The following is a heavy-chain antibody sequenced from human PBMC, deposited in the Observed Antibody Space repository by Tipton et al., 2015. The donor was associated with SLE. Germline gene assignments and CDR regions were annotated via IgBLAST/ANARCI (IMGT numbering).Heavy chain of an antibody. J-gene: IGHJ5*02. CDR2: VNHSGST. CDR1: GGSFSGDY. D-gene: IGHD6-13*01. V-gene: IGHV4-34*01. Sequence: TLSLTCDVYGGSFSGDYWTWIRQPPGKGLEWIGEVNHSGSTNYNPSLKSRVTISVDTSKNQFSLKLTSVTAADTAVYYCARVERGTWSYSSSHNWFDPWGQGTLVTVSS. CDR3: ARVERGTWSYSSSHNWFDP.